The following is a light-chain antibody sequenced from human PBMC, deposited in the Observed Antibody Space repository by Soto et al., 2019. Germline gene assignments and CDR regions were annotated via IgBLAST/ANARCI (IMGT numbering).Light chain of an antibody. CDR3: SSYTTTTARL. Sequence: QSALTQPASVSGSPGQSITISCTGTSSDIGRYKYVSWYQHHPGKVRKLIIYGVSNRPSGVSSRFSGSKSGNTASLTISGLQAEDEADYYCSSYTTTTARLFGGGTKLTVL. J-gene: IGLJ3*02. V-gene: IGLV2-14*01. CDR1: SSDIGRYKY. CDR2: GVS.